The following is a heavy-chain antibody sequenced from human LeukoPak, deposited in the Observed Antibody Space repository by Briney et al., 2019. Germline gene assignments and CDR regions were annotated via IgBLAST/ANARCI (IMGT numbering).Heavy chain of an antibody. CDR1: GGSISSSSYY. CDR2: IYYSGST. V-gene: IGHV4-39*01. D-gene: IGHD2-2*01. Sequence: SETLSLTRTVSGGSISSSSYYWGWIRQPPGKGLEWIGSIYYSGSTYYNPSLKSRVTISVDTSKNQFSLKLSSVTAADTAVYYCARRQYCSSTSCPDNWFDPWGQGTLVTVSS. CDR3: ARRQYCSSTSCPDNWFDP. J-gene: IGHJ5*02.